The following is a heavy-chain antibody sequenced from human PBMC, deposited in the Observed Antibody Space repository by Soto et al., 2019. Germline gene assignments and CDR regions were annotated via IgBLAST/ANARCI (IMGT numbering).Heavy chain of an antibody. CDR1: GGSISSSSYY. J-gene: IGHJ4*02. Sequence: SETLSLTCTVSGGSISSSSYYWGWIRQPPGKGLEWIGSIYYSGSTYYNPSLKSRVTISVDTSKNQFSLKLSSVTAADTAVYYFARLAGNRNSFTFAAYWGQGTLVTVSS. CDR3: ARLAGNRNSFTFAAY. V-gene: IGHV4-39*01. CDR2: IYYSGST. D-gene: IGHD2-2*01.